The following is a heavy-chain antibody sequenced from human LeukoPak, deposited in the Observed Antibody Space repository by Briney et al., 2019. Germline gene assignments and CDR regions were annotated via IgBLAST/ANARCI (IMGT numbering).Heavy chain of an antibody. D-gene: IGHD1-26*01. Sequence: PSETLSLTCTVSGGSISSYYWSWLRQPPKKGLEWIGYIHYSGSTNYNPSLNSRVTISVDASKNQFSLRLTSVTAADTAVYYCARHSRTYYDFDYWGQGTLVTVSS. CDR2: IHYSGST. CDR1: GGSISSYY. CDR3: ARHSRTYYDFDY. J-gene: IGHJ4*02. V-gene: IGHV4-59*08.